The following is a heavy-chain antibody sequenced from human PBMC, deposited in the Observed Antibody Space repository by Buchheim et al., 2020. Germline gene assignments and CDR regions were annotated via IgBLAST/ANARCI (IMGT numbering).Heavy chain of an antibody. D-gene: IGHD2-2*01. CDR1: GGSFSGYY. CDR2: INHSGST. Sequence: QVQLQQWGAGLLKPSETLSLTCAVYGGSFSGYYWSWIRQPPGKGLEWIGEINHSGSTNYNPSLQSRVTISVDTSKNQFSLKLSSVTAADTAVYYCARVEYCSSTSCKIRYFDYWGQGTL. V-gene: IGHV4-34*01. CDR3: ARVEYCSSTSCKIRYFDY. J-gene: IGHJ4*02.